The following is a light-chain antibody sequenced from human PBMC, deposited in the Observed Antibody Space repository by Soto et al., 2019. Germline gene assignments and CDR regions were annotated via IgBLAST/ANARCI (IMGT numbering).Light chain of an antibody. CDR3: QQSFSEFT. Sequence: DIQLTQSPSSLSASVGDRVTITCRASQSINSFLNWYRQKPGKAPELLIYGASSLQSGVPSRFSGSGSGTDFTLTITSLQPEDFATFYCQQSFSEFTFVGGTKVEIK. CDR2: GAS. V-gene: IGKV1-39*01. CDR1: QSINSF. J-gene: IGKJ4*01.